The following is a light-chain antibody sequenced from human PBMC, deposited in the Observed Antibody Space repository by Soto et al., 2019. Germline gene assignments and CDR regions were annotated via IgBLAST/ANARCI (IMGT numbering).Light chain of an antibody. V-gene: IGKV1-39*01. J-gene: IGKJ1*01. CDR2: AAS. CDR3: QQSYSNPLA. CDR1: QSISSY. Sequence: DIQMTQSPSSLSASVGDRVTMTCRASQSISSYLNWYQQKPGKAPNLLISAASSLQSGVPSRFSGSGSGTDFTLTISSLQPEDFATYYCQQSYSNPLAFGQGTKVDIK.